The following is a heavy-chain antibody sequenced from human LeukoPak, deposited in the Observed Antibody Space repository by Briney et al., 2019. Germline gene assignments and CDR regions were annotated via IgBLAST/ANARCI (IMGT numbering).Heavy chain of an antibody. CDR2: ISGSGDST. Sequence: PGGSLRLSCAASGFIFSSYAMSWVRQAPGKGLEWVSGISGSGDSTYYADSVKGRFTISRDNSKNTLYLQMNSLGAEDTAVYYCAKRAVAGTGRAFDYWGQGTLVTVSS. D-gene: IGHD6-19*01. CDR1: GFIFSSYA. J-gene: IGHJ4*02. CDR3: AKRAVAGTGRAFDY. V-gene: IGHV3-23*01.